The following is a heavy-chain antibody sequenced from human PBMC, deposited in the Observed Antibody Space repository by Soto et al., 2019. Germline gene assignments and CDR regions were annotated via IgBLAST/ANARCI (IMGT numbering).Heavy chain of an antibody. CDR1: GGSISSGDYY. D-gene: IGHD3-22*01. J-gene: IGHJ4*02. Sequence: PSETLSLTCTVSGGSISSGDYYWSWIRQPPGKGLEWIGYIYYSGSTYYNPSLKSRVTISVDTSKNQFSLKLSSVTAADTAVYYCAREWYYYDSSGHLDYWGQGTLVTVSS. V-gene: IGHV4-30-4*01. CDR3: AREWYYYDSSGHLDY. CDR2: IYYSGST.